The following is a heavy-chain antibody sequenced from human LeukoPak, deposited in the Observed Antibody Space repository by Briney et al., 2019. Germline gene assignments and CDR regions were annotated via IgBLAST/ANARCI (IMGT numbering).Heavy chain of an antibody. CDR1: GFTFSSYA. V-gene: IGHV3-23*01. CDR2: ISGSGGST. Sequence: PGGSLRLSCAASGFTFSSYAMSWVRQAPGKGLEWVSAISGSGGSTYYADSVKGRFTISRENAKNSLYLQMNSLRAGDTAVYYCVRVAALRGAFDIWGQGTMVTVSS. D-gene: IGHD6-19*01. J-gene: IGHJ3*02. CDR3: VRVAALRGAFDI.